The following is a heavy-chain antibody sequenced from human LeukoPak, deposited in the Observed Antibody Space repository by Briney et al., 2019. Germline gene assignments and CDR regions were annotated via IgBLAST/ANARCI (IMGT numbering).Heavy chain of an antibody. V-gene: IGHV3-23*01. J-gene: IGHJ4*02. Sequence: SGGSLRLSCAASGFTFSSYAMSWVRQAPGRGLEWVSAISGSGDSGGSGFTFYADSVKGRFTISRDNSKETLYLQMNSLRAEDTAIYYCAKSGSSSWFLDYWGQGVPVTVSS. CDR2: ISGSGDSGGSGFT. CDR1: GFTFSSYA. D-gene: IGHD6-13*01. CDR3: AKSGSSSWFLDY.